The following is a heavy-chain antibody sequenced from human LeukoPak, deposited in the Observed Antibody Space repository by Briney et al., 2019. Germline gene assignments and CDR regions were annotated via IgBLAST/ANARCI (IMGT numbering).Heavy chain of an antibody. J-gene: IGHJ4*02. Sequence: GSLRLSCAASGFTFSSYWVTWVRQAPGKGLVWVSRFSPDGTNTNYADSVKGRFTISRDNAKNTVYLQMNSLRAEDTALYYCASVRLGHWGQGTLVTVSS. CDR3: ASVRLGH. CDR2: FSPDGTNT. D-gene: IGHD3-9*01. CDR1: GFTFSSYW. V-gene: IGHV3-74*01.